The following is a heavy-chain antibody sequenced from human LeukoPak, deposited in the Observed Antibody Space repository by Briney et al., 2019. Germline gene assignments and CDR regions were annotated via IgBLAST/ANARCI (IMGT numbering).Heavy chain of an antibody. V-gene: IGHV1-46*01. CDR1: GYTFTNYY. D-gene: IGHD6-6*01. Sequence: ASVKVSFKASGYTFTNYYIHWVRQAPGQGLEWTGIINPSGGSTSYAQKFQGRVTMTRDTSTSTVYMELSSLRSEDTAVYYCAREGPYSDSSRSRFDYWGQGTLVTVSS. J-gene: IGHJ4*02. CDR3: AREGPYSDSSRSRFDY. CDR2: INPSGGST.